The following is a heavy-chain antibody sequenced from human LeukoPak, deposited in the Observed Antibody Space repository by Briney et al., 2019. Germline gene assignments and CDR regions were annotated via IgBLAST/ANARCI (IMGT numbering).Heavy chain of an antibody. CDR2: IDPSDSYT. CDR3: ARLTSRRLGYFDSAHLRLDY. Sequence: GESLKISCKGSGYSFANYWISWVRQMPGKGLEWMGRIDPSDSYTNYSPSFQGHVTISVDKSISTAYLQWSSLKASDTAIYYCARLTSRRLGYFDSAHLRLDYWGQGTLVTVSS. J-gene: IGHJ4*02. D-gene: IGHD3-9*01. V-gene: IGHV5-10-1*01. CDR1: GYSFANYW.